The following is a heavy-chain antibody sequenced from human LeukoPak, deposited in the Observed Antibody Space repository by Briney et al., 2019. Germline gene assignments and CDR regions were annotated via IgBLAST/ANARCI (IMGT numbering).Heavy chain of an antibody. V-gene: IGHV1-2*02. CDR3: ARDPPSSIIAAAGTSGHEY. J-gene: IGHJ4*02. CDR1: GYTFTGYY. D-gene: IGHD6-13*01. Sequence: ASVKVSCKASGYTFTGYYMHWVRQAPGQGLEWMGWINPNSGGTNYAQKFQGRVTMTRDTSISTAYMELSRLRSDDTAVYYCARDPPSSIIAAAGTSGHEYWGQGTLVTVSS. CDR2: INPNSGGT.